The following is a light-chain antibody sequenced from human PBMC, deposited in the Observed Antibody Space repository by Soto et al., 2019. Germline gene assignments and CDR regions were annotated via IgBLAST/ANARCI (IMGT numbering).Light chain of an antibody. CDR2: DAS. CDR1: QSVNIY. CDR3: QRRSNWRVT. J-gene: IGKJ4*01. V-gene: IGKV3-11*01. Sequence: EIVMTQSPGTLSFSPGERATLSCRASQSVNIYLAWYQQKPGQAPRLLIYDASNRATGIPARFSGSGSGTDFTLTISSREPEDIAVYYCQRRSNWRVTFGGGTKVDIK.